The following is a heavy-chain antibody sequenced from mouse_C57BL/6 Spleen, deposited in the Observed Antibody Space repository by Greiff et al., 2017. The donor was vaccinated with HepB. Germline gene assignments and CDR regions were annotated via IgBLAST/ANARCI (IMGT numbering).Heavy chain of an antibody. V-gene: IGHV1-52*01. CDR3: ARGYYGAYFDV. CDR1: GYTFTSYW. Sequence: QVQLQQPGAELVRPGSSVKLSCKASGYTFTSYWMHWVKQRPIQGLEWIGNIDPSDSETHYNQKFKDKATLTVDKSSSTAYMQLSSLTSEDSAVYYCARGYYGAYFDVWGTGTTVTVSS. D-gene: IGHD1-1*01. CDR2: IDPSDSET. J-gene: IGHJ1*03.